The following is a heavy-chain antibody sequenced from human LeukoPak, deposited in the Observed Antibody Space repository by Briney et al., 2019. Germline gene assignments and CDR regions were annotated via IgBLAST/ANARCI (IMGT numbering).Heavy chain of an antibody. CDR3: AKDRGAAAADY. CDR1: GFPFSSYG. Sequence: GRSLRLSCAASGFPFSSYGVHWVRQAPGKGLEWVVLISFDGSYKYYADSVKGRFTISRDNSKNTLYLQMNSLRAEDTAVYYCAKDRGAAAADYWGQGTLVTVSS. J-gene: IGHJ4*02. CDR2: ISFDGSYK. D-gene: IGHD6-13*01. V-gene: IGHV3-30*18.